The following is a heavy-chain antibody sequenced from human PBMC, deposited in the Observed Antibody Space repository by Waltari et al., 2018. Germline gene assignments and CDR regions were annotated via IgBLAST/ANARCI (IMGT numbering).Heavy chain of an antibody. V-gene: IGHV4-61*02. Sequence: QVQLQESGPRLVKPSQTLSPTCTVSGGSILIGTYYWIWIRQPAGRGREWIGRIYASGGTDYNPSLKSRVAISIDTSKNLFSLKLSSVTATDTAVYYCARVDNLQGGIDFWGQGTLVTVSS. CDR1: GGSILIGTYY. J-gene: IGHJ4*02. CDR3: ARVDNLQGGIDF. D-gene: IGHD3-16*01. CDR2: IYASGGT.